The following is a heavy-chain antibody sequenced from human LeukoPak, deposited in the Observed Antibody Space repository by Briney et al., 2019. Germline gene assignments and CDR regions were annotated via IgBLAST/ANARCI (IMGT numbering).Heavy chain of an antibody. J-gene: IGHJ4*01. CDR3: AREVGTLPDY. D-gene: IGHD2-21*02. CDR1: GYTFKSHA. V-gene: IGHV7-4-1*02. CDR2: INTITGNP. Sequence: ASVKVSCKASGYTFKSHAIHWVRQAPGQGLEWMGWINTITGNPTYAQGFTGRFVFSLDTSVSTPFLQISSLKADDTAMYYCAREVGTLPDYWGQGTLLTVSS.